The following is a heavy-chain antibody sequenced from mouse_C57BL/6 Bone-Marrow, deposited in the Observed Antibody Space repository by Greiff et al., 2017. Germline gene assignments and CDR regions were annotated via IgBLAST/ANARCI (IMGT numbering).Heavy chain of an antibody. CDR1: GYTFTDYE. CDR2: IDPETGGT. Sequence: VQRVESGAELVRPGASVTLSCKASGYTFTDYEMHWVKQTPVHGLEWIGAIDPETGGTAYNQKFKGKAILTADKSSSTAYMERRSLTSEDSAVYYCTRSDSVAWFAYWGQGTLVTVSA. CDR3: TRSDSVAWFAY. V-gene: IGHV1-15*01. J-gene: IGHJ3*01. D-gene: IGHD2-12*01.